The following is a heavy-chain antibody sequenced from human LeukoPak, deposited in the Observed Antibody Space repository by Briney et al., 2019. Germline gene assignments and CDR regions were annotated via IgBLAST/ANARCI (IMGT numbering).Heavy chain of an antibody. CDR2: IWYDGSNK. J-gene: IGHJ4*02. Sequence: GGSLRLSCAASGFTFSSYGMHWVRQAPGKGLEWVAVIWYDGSNKYYADSVKGRFTISRDNSKNTLYLQMNSLRAEDTAVYYRAKEGYYDSSGYPYFDYWGQGTLVTVSS. V-gene: IGHV3-33*06. CDR1: GFTFSSYG. CDR3: AKEGYYDSSGYPYFDY. D-gene: IGHD3-22*01.